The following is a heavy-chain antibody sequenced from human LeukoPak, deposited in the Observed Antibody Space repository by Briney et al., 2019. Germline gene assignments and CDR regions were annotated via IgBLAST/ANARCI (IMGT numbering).Heavy chain of an antibody. D-gene: IGHD3-22*01. Sequence: MPSETLSLTCTVSGGSISSGGYYWSWIRQHPGKGLEWIGYIYYSGSTNYNPSLKSRVTISVDTSKNQFSLKLSSVTAADTAVYYCAVSQDSSAWYFDLWGRGTLVTVSS. CDR3: AVSQDSSAWYFDL. CDR2: IYYSGST. CDR1: GGSISSGGYY. J-gene: IGHJ2*01. V-gene: IGHV4-61*08.